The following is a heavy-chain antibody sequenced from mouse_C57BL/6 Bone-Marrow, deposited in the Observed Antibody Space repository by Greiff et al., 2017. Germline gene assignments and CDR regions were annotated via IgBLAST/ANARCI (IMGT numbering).Heavy chain of an antibody. Sequence: VQLQQPGAELVKPGASVKLSCKASGYTFTSYWMHWVKQRPGRGLEWIGRIDPNSGGTKYNEKFKSKATLTVDKPSSTADMQLSSLTSEDSAVYYCASAFITTVVAHWDFDVWGTGTTVTVSS. CDR3: ASAFITTVVAHWDFDV. CDR2: IDPNSGGT. CDR1: GYTFTSYW. D-gene: IGHD1-1*01. J-gene: IGHJ1*03. V-gene: IGHV1-72*01.